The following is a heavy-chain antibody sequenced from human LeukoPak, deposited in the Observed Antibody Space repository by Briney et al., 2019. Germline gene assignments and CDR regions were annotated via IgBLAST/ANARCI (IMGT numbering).Heavy chain of an antibody. J-gene: IGHJ6*04. Sequence: SETLSLTCAVSGGSITGYFWGWIRQPPGKGLDWIGYIYHTGSTQYNPSLNSRATISLDTSKNQFSLKLTSVTAADTAVYYCARDNGISYYGMDVWGKGTTVTVSS. CDR3: ARDNGISYYGMDV. CDR1: GGSITGYF. CDR2: IYHTGST. V-gene: IGHV4-59*01. D-gene: IGHD1-14*01.